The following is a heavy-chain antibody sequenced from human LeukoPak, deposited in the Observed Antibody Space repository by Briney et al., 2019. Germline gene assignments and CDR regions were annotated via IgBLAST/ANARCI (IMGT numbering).Heavy chain of an antibody. CDR3: ARHDSNGYYGYYYYMDV. CDR1: GGPITIYY. Sequence: PSETLSLTCTVSGGPITIYYWSCIRQPAGKGLECIGRIYSSGSTNYNPSLKSRVTISVDTSKNQFSLKLTSVTAADTAVYYCARHDSNGYYGYYYYMDVWGKGTTVTVSS. V-gene: IGHV4-4*07. D-gene: IGHD3-22*01. J-gene: IGHJ6*03. CDR2: IYSSGST.